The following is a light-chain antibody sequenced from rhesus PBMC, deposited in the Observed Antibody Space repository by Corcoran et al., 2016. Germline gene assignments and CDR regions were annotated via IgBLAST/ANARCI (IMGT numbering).Light chain of an antibody. CDR3: QHYYSTPYS. V-gene: IGKV1-25*01. CDR1: QGITND. Sequence: DIQMTQSPSSLSASVGDRVTITCRASQGITNDLAWYQQKPGETPNLLIYEASSLQSGIPSRFSGNGSGTDFTLTISSLQSEDFATYYCQHYYSTPYSFGQGTKVEIK. J-gene: IGKJ2*01. CDR2: EAS.